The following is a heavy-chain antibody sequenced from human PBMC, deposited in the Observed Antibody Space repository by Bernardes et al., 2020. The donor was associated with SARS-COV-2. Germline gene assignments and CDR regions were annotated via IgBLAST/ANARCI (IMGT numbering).Heavy chain of an antibody. J-gene: IGHJ6*02. CDR1: GFTFSSYG. CDR2: IWYDGSNK. Sequence: GGSLRLSCAASGFTFSSYGMHWVRQAPGKGLEWVAVIWYDGSNKYYADSVKGRFTISRDNSKNTLYLQMNSLRAEDTAVYYCARDIYYYDSSGYYYAYYYYYGMDVWGQGTTVTVSS. CDR3: ARDIYYYDSSGYYYAYYYYYGMDV. V-gene: IGHV3-33*01. D-gene: IGHD3-22*01.